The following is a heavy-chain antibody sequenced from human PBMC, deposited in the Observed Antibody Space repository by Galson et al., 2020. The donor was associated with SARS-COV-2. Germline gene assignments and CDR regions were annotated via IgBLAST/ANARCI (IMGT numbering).Heavy chain of an antibody. J-gene: IGHJ6*02. V-gene: IGHV3-33*01. CDR3: ARMRPYCSSTSCYHDYYGMDV. D-gene: IGHD2-2*01. CDR1: GFTFSSYG. CDR2: IWYDGSNK. Sequence: GGSLRLSCAASGFTFSSYGMHWVRQAPGKGLEWVAVIWYDGSNKYYADSVKGRFTISRDNSKNTLYLQMNSLRAEDTAVYYCARMRPYCSSTSCYHDYYGMDVWGPGTTCTFAS.